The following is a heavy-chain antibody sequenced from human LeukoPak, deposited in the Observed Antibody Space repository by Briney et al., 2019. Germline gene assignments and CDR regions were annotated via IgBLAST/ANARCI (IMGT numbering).Heavy chain of an antibody. CDR3: ARDEKASRAFDY. CDR2: IYTSGST. J-gene: IGHJ4*02. CDR1: GGSIISYY. V-gene: IGHV4-4*07. Sequence: SSETLSLTCSVSGGSIISYYWSWIRQPAGKGLEWIGRIYTSGSTNYNPSLKSRVTISVDKSNNQFSLNLTSVTAADTAVYYCARDEKASRAFDYWGQGTLATVFS. D-gene: IGHD1-26*01.